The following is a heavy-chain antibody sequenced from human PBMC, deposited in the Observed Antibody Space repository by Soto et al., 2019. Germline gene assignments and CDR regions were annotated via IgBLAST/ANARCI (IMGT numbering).Heavy chain of an antibody. Sequence: GGSLRLSCAASGFTFSSYAMSWVRQAPGKGLEWVSAISGSGGSTYYADSVKGRFTISRDNSKNTLYLQMNSLRAEDTAVYYCAKIRGSPLRPYCSGGSCYPDAFDIWGQGAMVTVSS. J-gene: IGHJ3*02. CDR3: AKIRGSPLRPYCSGGSCYPDAFDI. D-gene: IGHD2-15*01. V-gene: IGHV3-23*01. CDR2: ISGSGGST. CDR1: GFTFSSYA.